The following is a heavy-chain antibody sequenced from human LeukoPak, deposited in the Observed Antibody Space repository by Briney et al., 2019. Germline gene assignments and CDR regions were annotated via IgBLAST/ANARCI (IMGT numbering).Heavy chain of an antibody. D-gene: IGHD2-21*02. CDR3: ARDGHIVVVTARIDY. CDR1: GFTCSSYA. J-gene: IGHJ4*02. CDR2: ISYDGSNK. V-gene: IGHV3-30*01. Sequence: ARLLSLSCVASGFTCSSYAMRWVRQAPGKGLEWVAVISYDGSNKYYADSVKGRFTISRDNSKDTLYLQMNSLRAEDTAVYYCARDGHIVVVTARIDYWGQGTLVTVSS.